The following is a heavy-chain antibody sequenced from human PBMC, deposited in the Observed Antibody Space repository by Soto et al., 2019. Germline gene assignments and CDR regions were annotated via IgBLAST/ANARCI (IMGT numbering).Heavy chain of an antibody. CDR3: ARRDVDSSSWYYFGMTITPHDAFDI. V-gene: IGHV5-51*01. CDR1: GYSFTSYW. J-gene: IGHJ3*02. D-gene: IGHD6-13*01. CDR2: IYPGDSDT. Sequence: GESLKISCKGSGYSFTSYWIGWVRQMPGKGLEWMGIIYPGDSDTRYSPSFQGQVTISADKSISTAYLQWSSLKASDTAMYYCARRDVDSSSWYYFGMTITPHDAFDIWGQGTMVTVSS.